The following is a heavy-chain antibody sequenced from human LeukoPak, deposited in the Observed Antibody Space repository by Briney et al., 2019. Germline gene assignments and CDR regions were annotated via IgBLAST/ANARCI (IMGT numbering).Heavy chain of an antibody. V-gene: IGHV4-30-2*01. CDR3: ARVDGDYGDCYGMDV. Sequence: SQTLSPTCAVSGGSISSGGYSWSWIRQPPGKGLEWIGYIYHSGSTYYNPSLKSRVTISVDRSRNQFSLKLSSVTAADTAVYYCARVDGDYGDCYGMDVWGQGTTVTVSS. D-gene: IGHD4-17*01. CDR1: GGSISSGGYS. CDR2: IYHSGST. J-gene: IGHJ6*02.